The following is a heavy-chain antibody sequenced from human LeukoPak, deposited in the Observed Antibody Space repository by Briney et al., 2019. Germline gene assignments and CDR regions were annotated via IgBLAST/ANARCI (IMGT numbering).Heavy chain of an antibody. V-gene: IGHV3-66*01. CDR1: GFSVSSSY. Sequence: GGSLRLSCAASGFSVSSSYMSWVRQAPGKGLEWVSLIYSGGSTYYADSVKGRFTISRDNSKNTMFLQMNSLRDEDTAVNYCARVIEARHFDYWGQGTLVTVSS. CDR2: IYSGGST. J-gene: IGHJ4*02. CDR3: ARVIEARHFDY. D-gene: IGHD6-6*01.